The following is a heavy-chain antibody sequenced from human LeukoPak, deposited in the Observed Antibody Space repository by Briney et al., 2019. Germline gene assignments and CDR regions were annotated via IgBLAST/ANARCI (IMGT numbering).Heavy chain of an antibody. D-gene: IGHD3-3*01. CDR2: IWYDGSNK. CDR3: ARDRSYDFWSGYPTPDY. V-gene: IGHV3-33*01. J-gene: IGHJ4*02. Sequence: PGRSLRLSCAASGFTFSSYGMHWVRQAPGKGLEWVAVIWYDGSNKYYADSVKGRFTISRDNSKNTLDLQMNSLRAEDTAVYYCARDRSYDFWSGYPTPDYWGQGTLVTVSS. CDR1: GFTFSSYG.